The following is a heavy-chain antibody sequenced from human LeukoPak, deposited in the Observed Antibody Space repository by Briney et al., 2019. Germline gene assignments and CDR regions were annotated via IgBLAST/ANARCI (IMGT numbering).Heavy chain of an antibody. V-gene: IGHV4-31*03. CDR3: ARMTTVTTPRFAY. D-gene: IGHD4-11*01. J-gene: IGHJ4*02. CDR1: GGSISSGGYY. CDR2: IYYSGST. Sequence: SETLSLTCTVSGGSISSGGYYWSWIRQHPGKGLEWIGYIYYSGSTYYNPSLKSRVTISVDTSKNQFSLKLSSVTAADTAVYYCARMTTVTTPRFAYWGQGTLVTVSS.